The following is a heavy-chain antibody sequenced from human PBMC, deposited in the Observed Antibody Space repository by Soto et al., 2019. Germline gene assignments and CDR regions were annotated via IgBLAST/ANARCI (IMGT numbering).Heavy chain of an antibody. Sequence: SETLSLTCTVSGGSISSYYWSWIRQPPGKGLEWIGYIYYSGSTNYNPSLKSRVTISVDTSKNQFSLKLSSVTAADTAVYYCARQEDIVVVPAAYYFDYWGQGTLVTVSS. D-gene: IGHD2-2*01. CDR2: IYYSGST. CDR1: GGSISSYY. V-gene: IGHV4-59*08. CDR3: ARQEDIVVVPAAYYFDY. J-gene: IGHJ4*02.